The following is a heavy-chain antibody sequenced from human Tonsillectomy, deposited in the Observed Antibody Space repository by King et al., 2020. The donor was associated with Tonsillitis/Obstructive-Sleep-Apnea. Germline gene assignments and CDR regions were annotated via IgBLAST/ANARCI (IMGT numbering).Heavy chain of an antibody. CDR2: IKSKTDGGTT. CDR3: AIHDYGRFFDY. CDR1: GFTFSNSW. J-gene: IGHJ4*02. D-gene: IGHD4-17*01. Sequence: VQLVESGGGLVKPGGSLRLSCAASGFTFSNSWMSWVRQAPGKGLEWVGRIKSKTDGGTTDYAAPVKGRFTISRDDSKNTLYLQMNSLKTEDTAVYYCAIHDYGRFFDYWGQGTLVTVSS. V-gene: IGHV3-15*01.